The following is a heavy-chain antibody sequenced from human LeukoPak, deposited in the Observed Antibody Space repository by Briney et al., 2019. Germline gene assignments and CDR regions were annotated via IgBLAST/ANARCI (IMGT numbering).Heavy chain of an antibody. V-gene: IGHV1-2*06. CDR2: INPNSGGT. CDR3: ARAVAAVAADY. Sequence: ASVKVSCTASGGTFSNCAISWVRQAPGQGLEWMGRINPNSGGTNYAQKFQGRVTMTRDTSISTAYMELSRLRSDDTAVYYCARAVAAVAADYWGQGTLVTVSS. CDR1: GGTFSNCA. J-gene: IGHJ4*02. D-gene: IGHD6-19*01.